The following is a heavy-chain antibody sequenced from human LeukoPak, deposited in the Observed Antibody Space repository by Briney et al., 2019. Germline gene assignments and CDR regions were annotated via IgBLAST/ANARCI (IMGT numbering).Heavy chain of an antibody. CDR3: ARDSFYCSSTSCQDDY. V-gene: IGHV3-23*01. Sequence: GGSLRLSCTASGFTFSSYAMSWVRQAPGKGLEWVSALSDTGGATYYADSVKGRFTISRDNSKNTLYLQMNSLRAEDTAVYYCARDSFYCSSTSCQDDYWGQGTLVTVSS. CDR1: GFTFSSYA. D-gene: IGHD2-2*01. CDR2: LSDTGGAT. J-gene: IGHJ4*02.